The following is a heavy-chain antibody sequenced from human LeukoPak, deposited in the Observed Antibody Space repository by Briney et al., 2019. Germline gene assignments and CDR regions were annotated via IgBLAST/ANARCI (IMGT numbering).Heavy chain of an antibody. Sequence: PSETLSLTCAVYGGSFSGYYWSWIRQPAGKGLEWIGRIYTSGSTTYNPSLKSRVTMSVDTSKNQFSLKLSSVTAADTAVYYCARARGYSYGSRHLDYWGQGTLVTVSS. V-gene: IGHV4-59*10. D-gene: IGHD5-18*01. CDR1: GGSFSGYY. J-gene: IGHJ4*02. CDR2: IYTSGST. CDR3: ARARGYSYGSRHLDY.